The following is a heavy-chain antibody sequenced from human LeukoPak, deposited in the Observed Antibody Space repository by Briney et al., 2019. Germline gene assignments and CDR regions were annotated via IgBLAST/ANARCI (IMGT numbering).Heavy chain of an antibody. CDR3: ARDRWGWDFDY. Sequence: GGSLRLSCAASGFTFRSYGMHWVRQAPGKGLEWVALISFDGSNIHYADSVKGRFTISRDNAKNTLYLQMNSLRADDTAVYYCARDRWGWDFDYWGQGTLVTVSS. V-gene: IGHV3-30*03. D-gene: IGHD3-16*01. CDR1: GFTFRSYG. J-gene: IGHJ4*02. CDR2: ISFDGSNI.